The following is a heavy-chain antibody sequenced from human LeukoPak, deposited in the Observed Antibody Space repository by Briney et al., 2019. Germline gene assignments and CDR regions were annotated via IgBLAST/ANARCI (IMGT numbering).Heavy chain of an antibody. CDR2: INSDGSTT. J-gene: IGHJ5*02. V-gene: IGHV3-74*01. CDR1: GFTFSNDW. D-gene: IGHD5-24*01. CDR3: ARAMATISGEIYWFDP. Sequence: GGSLRLSCAASGFTFSNDWMYWVSQAPGKGLVWVSRINSDGSTTTYADSVKGRFTISRANAKNTLYLQMNSLRAEDTAVYYCARAMATISGEIYWFDPWGEGTLVTVSS.